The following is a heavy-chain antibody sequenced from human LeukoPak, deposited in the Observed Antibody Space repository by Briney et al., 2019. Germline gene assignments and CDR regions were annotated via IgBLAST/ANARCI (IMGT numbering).Heavy chain of an antibody. CDR2: INSDGSST. Sequence: GGSLRLSCAASGFTFSRYWMHWVRQAPGKGLVWVSRINSDGSSTSYADSVKGRFTISRDNATNTLYLQMNSLRAEDTAVYYCARDPARGYYDSSGTDYFDYWGQGTLVTVSS. J-gene: IGHJ4*02. V-gene: IGHV3-74*01. CDR3: ARDPARGYYDSSGTDYFDY. D-gene: IGHD3-22*01. CDR1: GFTFSRYW.